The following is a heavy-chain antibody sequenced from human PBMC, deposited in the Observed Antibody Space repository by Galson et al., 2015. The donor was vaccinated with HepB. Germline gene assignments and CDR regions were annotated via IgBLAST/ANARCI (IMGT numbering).Heavy chain of an antibody. V-gene: IGHV1-69*13. CDR3: AREGAVAGVDWFDS. J-gene: IGHJ5*01. D-gene: IGHD6-19*01. CDR1: GGTFSSYA. Sequence: SVKVSCKASGGTFSSYAISWVRQAPGQGLEWMGGIIPIFGTANYAQKFQGRVTITADESTSTAYMELSSLRSEDTAVYYCAREGAVAGVDWFDSWGQGTLVTVSS. CDR2: IIPIFGTA.